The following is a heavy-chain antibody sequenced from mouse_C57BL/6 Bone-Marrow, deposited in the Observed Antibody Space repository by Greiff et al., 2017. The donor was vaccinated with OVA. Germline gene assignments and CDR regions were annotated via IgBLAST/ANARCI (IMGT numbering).Heavy chain of an antibody. Sequence: EVQLQQSGPELVKPGASVKISCKASGYTFTDYYMNWVKQSHGKSLEWIGDINPHKGGTSYNKKFKGKTTLTVDKSSSTAYMELRRLTSEDSAVYYCASRYYGDLDYWGQGTTLTVSS. V-gene: IGHV1-26*01. CDR2: INPHKGGT. J-gene: IGHJ2*01. CDR3: ASRYYGDLDY. D-gene: IGHD2-13*01. CDR1: GYTFTDYY.